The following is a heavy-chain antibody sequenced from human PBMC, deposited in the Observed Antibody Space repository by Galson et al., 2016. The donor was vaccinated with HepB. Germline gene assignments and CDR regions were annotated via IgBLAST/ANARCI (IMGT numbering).Heavy chain of an antibody. J-gene: IGHJ4*02. D-gene: IGHD5-12*01. CDR2: ISGSGTNS. CDR3: AKDQDNSGVFYFDH. V-gene: IGHV3-23*01. CDR1: EFTFDNYA. Sequence: SLRLSCAASEFTFDNYAMSWVRQAPGKGLEWVSGISGSGTNSHYADSVRARFTISRDNSENTLYLQMNSLRADDTAVYYCAKDQDNSGVFYFDHWGRGTLVIVSS.